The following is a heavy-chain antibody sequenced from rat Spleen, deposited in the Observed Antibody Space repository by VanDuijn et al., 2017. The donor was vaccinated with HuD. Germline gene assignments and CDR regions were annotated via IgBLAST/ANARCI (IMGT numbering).Heavy chain of an antibody. CDR2: TTHTGGKT. V-gene: IGHV5-31*01. CDR1: GFTFNNYW. Sequence: EVQLVESGGGLVQPGRSLKLSCVASGFTFNNYWMTWIRQAPGKGLEWVASTTHTGGKTYYLDSVKGRFTFSRDNAKSALYLQMNNLRSEDTATYYCTRAITTTPYYIMDAWGQGASVTVSS. CDR3: TRAITTTPYYIMDA. J-gene: IGHJ4*01. D-gene: IGHD1-10*01.